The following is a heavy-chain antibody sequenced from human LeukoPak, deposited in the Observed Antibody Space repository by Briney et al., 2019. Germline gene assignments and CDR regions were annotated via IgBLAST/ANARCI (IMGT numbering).Heavy chain of an antibody. CDR3: AKWSGDRGALDL. J-gene: IGHJ3*01. V-gene: IGHV1-69*01. D-gene: IGHD7-27*01. CDR2: IIPVFETA. CDR1: GGNFRTFA. Sequence: GASVKVSCKASGGNFRTFAFTWVRQAPGQGLECLGGIIPVFETANYAQKFEGRVTMTADASTSTVHMELSGLRSEDTAVYYCAKWSGDRGALDLWGQGTMVTVSS.